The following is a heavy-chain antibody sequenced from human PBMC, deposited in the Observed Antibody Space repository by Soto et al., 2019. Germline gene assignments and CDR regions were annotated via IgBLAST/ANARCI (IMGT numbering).Heavy chain of an antibody. CDR2: IIPIFGTA. V-gene: IGHV1-69*13. Sequence: ASVKVSCKASGGTFSSYAISWVRQAPGQGLEWMGGIIPIFGTANYAQKFQGRVTITADESKNQFSLKLSSVTAADTAVYYCARVVVVTAPFDYWGQGTLVTVSS. J-gene: IGHJ4*02. CDR3: ARVVVVTAPFDY. D-gene: IGHD2-21*02. CDR1: GGTFSSYA.